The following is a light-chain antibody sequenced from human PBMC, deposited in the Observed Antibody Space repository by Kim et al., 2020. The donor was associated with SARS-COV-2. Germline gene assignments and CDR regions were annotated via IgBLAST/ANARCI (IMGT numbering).Light chain of an antibody. CDR3: QEYNNWPPFT. CDR1: QSVSSN. J-gene: IGKJ3*01. V-gene: IGKV3-15*01. Sequence: EIVMTQSPATLSVSPGERATLSCRASQSVSSNLAWYQQKPGQAPRLLIYGASTRATGIPARFSGSGSGTEFTLTISSLQSEDFAVYYCQEYNNWPPFTFGPRNKVDIK. CDR2: GAS.